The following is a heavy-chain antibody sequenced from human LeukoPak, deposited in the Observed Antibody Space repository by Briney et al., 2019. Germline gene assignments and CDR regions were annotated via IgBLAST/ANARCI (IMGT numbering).Heavy chain of an antibody. CDR1: GGTFSSYA. Sequence: ASVKVSCKASGGTFSSYAISWVRQAPGQGLEWMGRIIPILGIANYAQKFQGRVTITADKSTSTAYMELSSLRSEDTAVYYCARAAITGTTFLYYYYGMDVWGQGTTVTVSS. V-gene: IGHV1-69*04. CDR2: IIPILGIA. D-gene: IGHD1-20*01. J-gene: IGHJ6*02. CDR3: ARAAITGTTFLYYYYGMDV.